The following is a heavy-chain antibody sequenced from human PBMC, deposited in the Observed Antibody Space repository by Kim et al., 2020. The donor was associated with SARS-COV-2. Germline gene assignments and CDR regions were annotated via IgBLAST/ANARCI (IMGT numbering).Heavy chain of an antibody. J-gene: IGHJ4*02. D-gene: IGHD3-16*01. CDR3: AKDGGL. Sequence: GSGGSTYYADSVKGRFTISRDNSKNTLYLQMNSLRAEDTAVYYCAKDGGLWGQGTLVTVSS. V-gene: IGHV3-23*01. CDR2: GSGGST.